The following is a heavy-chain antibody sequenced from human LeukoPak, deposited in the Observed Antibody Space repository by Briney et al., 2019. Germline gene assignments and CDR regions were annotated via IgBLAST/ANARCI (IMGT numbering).Heavy chain of an antibody. V-gene: IGHV1-2*02. Sequence: ASVKVSCKASGYTFTGYFIQWVRQAPGQGLEWMGWINPNSGGTNYAQKFQGRVTMTEDTSTDTAYMELSSLRSEDTAVYYCAVQRGYDSSGYYIAFDIWGQGTMVTVSS. J-gene: IGHJ3*02. D-gene: IGHD3-22*01. CDR2: INPNSGGT. CDR3: AVQRGYDSSGYYIAFDI. CDR1: GYTFTGYF.